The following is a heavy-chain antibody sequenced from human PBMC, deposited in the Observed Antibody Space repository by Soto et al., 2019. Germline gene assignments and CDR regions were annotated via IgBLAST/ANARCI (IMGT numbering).Heavy chain of an antibody. CDR3: ARDSGDCTNGVCYVWFDP. CDR2: IYYSGST. J-gene: IGHJ5*02. CDR1: GGSISSYY. D-gene: IGHD2-8*01. V-gene: IGHV4-59*01. Sequence: SETLSLTCTVSGGSISSYYLSWIRQPPGKGLEWIGYIYYSGSTNYNPSLKSRVTISVDTSKNQFSLKLSSVTAADTAVYYCARDSGDCTNGVCYVWFDPWGQGTLVTVSS.